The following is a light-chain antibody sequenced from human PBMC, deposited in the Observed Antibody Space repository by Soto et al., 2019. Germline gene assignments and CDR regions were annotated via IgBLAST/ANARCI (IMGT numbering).Light chain of an antibody. Sequence: AIQVTQSPSSLSASVGDRVTITCRASQDIRGDLGWYQQKPGQAPKLLIYAASSLQSGVPSRFSGSGSGTDFTLTISSLQPEDFATYCCLQDYDYPLTFGQGTRLEIK. CDR1: QDIRGD. CDR2: AAS. V-gene: IGKV1-6*01. CDR3: LQDYDYPLT. J-gene: IGKJ5*01.